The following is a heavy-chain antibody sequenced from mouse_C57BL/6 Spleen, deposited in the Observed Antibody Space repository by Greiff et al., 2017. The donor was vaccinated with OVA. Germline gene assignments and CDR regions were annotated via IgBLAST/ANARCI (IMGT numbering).Heavy chain of an antibody. CDR3: ARTEYDDYDRYAMDY. J-gene: IGHJ4*01. V-gene: IGHV1-55*01. CDR2: IYPGSGST. Sequence: QVQLQQPGAELVKPGASVKLSCKASGYTFTSYWITWVKQRPGQGLEWIGDIYPGSGSTYYNEKVKSKATLTVYTSSSTAYMQLSSLTSEDSAVYYSARTEYDDYDRYAMDYWGQGTSVTVAS. D-gene: IGHD2-4*01. CDR1: GYTFTSYW.